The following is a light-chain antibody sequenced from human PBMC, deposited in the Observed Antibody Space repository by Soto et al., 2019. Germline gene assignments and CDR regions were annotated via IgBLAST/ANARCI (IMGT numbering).Light chain of an antibody. V-gene: IGLV1-40*01. CDR2: GST. CDR3: QAYDNSLSGHV. Sequence: QSVLTQPPSVSGAPGQRVTISCTGSSSNVGAGSDVHWYQQLPGTAPKLLIFGSTYRPSGVPDRFSGSKSDTSASLAIAGLQAEDVADYYFQAYDNSLSGHVFGGGTKLTVL. CDR1: SSNVGAGSD. J-gene: IGLJ2*01.